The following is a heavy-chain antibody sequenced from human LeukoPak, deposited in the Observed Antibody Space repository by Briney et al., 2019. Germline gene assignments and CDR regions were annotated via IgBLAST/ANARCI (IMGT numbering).Heavy chain of an antibody. CDR1: GFTVSSNY. J-gene: IGHJ4*02. V-gene: IGHV3-66*01. CDR2: LYSGGST. CDR3: ARVKRDCSGGSCYSYDY. D-gene: IGHD2-15*01. Sequence: GRSLRLSCAASGFTVSSNYMTWVRQAPGKGLEWVSILYSGGSTYYADSVKGRFTISRDNSKNTLYLQMNSLRAEDTAVYYCARVKRDCSGGSCYSYDYWGQGTLVTVSS.